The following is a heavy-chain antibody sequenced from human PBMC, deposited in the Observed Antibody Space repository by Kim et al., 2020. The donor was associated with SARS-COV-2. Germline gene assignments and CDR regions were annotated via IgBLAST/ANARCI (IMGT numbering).Heavy chain of an antibody. CDR2: INPSDGGT. J-gene: IGHJ6*02. Sequence: ASVKVSCKASGYTFTNYYMHWVRQAPGQGLEWMGIINPSDGGTTYAKKFQGRVTMTRDTSTSTVYMDLDSLRSEDTALYYCAREPLGDYGMDVWGQGTTVTVS. V-gene: IGHV1-46*01. CDR1: GYTFTNYY. CDR3: AREPLGDYGMDV. D-gene: IGHD3-16*01.